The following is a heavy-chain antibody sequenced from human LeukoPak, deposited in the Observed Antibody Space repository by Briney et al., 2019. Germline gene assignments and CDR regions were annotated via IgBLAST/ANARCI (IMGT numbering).Heavy chain of an antibody. Sequence: ALVKVSCKVSGYTLTELSMHWVRQAPGKGLEWMGGFDPEDGETIYAQKFQGRVTMTEDTSTDTAYMELSSLRSEDTAVYYCATEFVTPGAFDIWGQGTMVTVSS. D-gene: IGHD2/OR15-2a*01. J-gene: IGHJ3*02. CDR3: ATEFVTPGAFDI. CDR1: GYTLTELS. CDR2: FDPEDGET. V-gene: IGHV1-24*01.